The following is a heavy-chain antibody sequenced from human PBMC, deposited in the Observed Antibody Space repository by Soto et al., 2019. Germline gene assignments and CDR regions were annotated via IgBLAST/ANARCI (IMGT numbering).Heavy chain of an antibody. Sequence: EVQLVESGGALVQPGGSLRLSCAASGFTFSSYWMSWVRQAPGKGLEWVANIKQDGSEKYYVDSVKGRFIISRDNAKNSLYLQVNSLRAEDTAVYYCARDYGVFWTGDPEGGVDYWGQGILVSVSS. CDR2: IKQDGSEK. CDR3: ARDYGVFWTGDPEGGVDY. J-gene: IGHJ4*02. CDR1: GFTFSSYW. V-gene: IGHV3-7*01. D-gene: IGHD3-3*01.